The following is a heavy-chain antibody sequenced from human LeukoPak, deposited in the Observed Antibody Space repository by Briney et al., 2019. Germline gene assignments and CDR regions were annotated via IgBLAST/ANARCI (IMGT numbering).Heavy chain of an antibody. CDR2: IYHSGST. J-gene: IGHJ4*02. D-gene: IGHD2-15*01. Sequence: PSGTLSLTCAVSGGSISSSNWWSWVRQPPGKGLEWIGEIYHSGSTNYNPSLKSRVTISVDTSKNQFSLKLSSVTAADTAVYYCVSARYCSGGSCASDYWGQGTLVTVSS. CDR3: VSARYCSGGSCASDY. CDR1: GGSISSSNW. V-gene: IGHV4-4*02.